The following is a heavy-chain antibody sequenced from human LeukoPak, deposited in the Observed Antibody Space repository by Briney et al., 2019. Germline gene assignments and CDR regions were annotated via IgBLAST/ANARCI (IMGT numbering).Heavy chain of an antibody. D-gene: IGHD6-13*01. Sequence: SETLSLTCTDSGGSISSYYWSWIRQPPGKGLEWIGYIYYSGSTNYNPSLKSRVTISVDTSKNQFSLKLSSVTAADTAVYYCARVSRGAAAGASHWGQGTLVTVSS. CDR2: IYYSGST. V-gene: IGHV4-59*01. CDR1: GGSISSYY. CDR3: ARVSRGAAAGASH. J-gene: IGHJ4*02.